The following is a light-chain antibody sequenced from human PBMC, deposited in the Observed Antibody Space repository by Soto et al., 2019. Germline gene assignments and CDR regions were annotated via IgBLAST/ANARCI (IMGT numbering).Light chain of an antibody. CDR3: SSYTSGSTRVV. V-gene: IGLV2-14*01. CDR2: DVT. J-gene: IGLJ2*01. Sequence: QSALTQPASVSGSPGQSITISCTGNSSDVGGYNYVSWYQQNPGKAPKLMIYDVTNRPSGVSNRFSGSKSGNTASLTISGLQAEDEGAYYCSSYTSGSTRVVFGGGTKVTVL. CDR1: SSDVGGYNY.